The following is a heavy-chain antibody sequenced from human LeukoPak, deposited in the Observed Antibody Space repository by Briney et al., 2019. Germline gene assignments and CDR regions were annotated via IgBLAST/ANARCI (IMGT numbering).Heavy chain of an antibody. CDR1: GFTFSSYW. J-gene: IGHJ3*02. CDR3: ARGYCSGGSCYSGAFDI. Sequence: GGSLRLSCAASGFTFSSYWMSWVRQAPGKGREWVSSISSSSSYIYYADSVKGRLTISRDNAKNSLYLQMNSLRAEDTAVYYCARGYCSGGSCYSGAFDIWGQGTMVTVSS. D-gene: IGHD2-15*01. V-gene: IGHV3-21*01. CDR2: ISSSSSYI.